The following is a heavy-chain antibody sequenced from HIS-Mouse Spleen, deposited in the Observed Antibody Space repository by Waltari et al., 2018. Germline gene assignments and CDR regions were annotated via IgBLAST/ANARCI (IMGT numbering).Heavy chain of an antibody. CDR1: GGSISSSSYY. D-gene: IGHD6-13*01. Sequence: QLQQQESGPGLVKPSETPSLTCTVSGGSISSSSYYWGWIRQPPGKGLDWIGSIYYSGSTYYNPSLKSRFTISVDTSKNQFSLKLSSVTAADTAVYYCAREIPYSSSWYDWYFDLWGRGTLVTVSS. V-gene: IGHV4-39*07. CDR2: IYYSGST. CDR3: AREIPYSSSWYDWYFDL. J-gene: IGHJ2*01.